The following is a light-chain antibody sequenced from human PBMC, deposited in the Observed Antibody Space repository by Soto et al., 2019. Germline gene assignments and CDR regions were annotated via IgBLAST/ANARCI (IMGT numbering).Light chain of an antibody. CDR1: SSDIGAFNS. J-gene: IGLJ2*01. CDR3: SSHAGSNSLMV. CDR2: DIT. Sequence: QSALTQPPSAYGSPGQSVTISCTGTSSDIGAFNSISWYQQYPGKVPKLIIFDITQRPSGVPDRFSGSKSANTASLTVSGLQDEDEADYHCSSHAGSNSLMVFGGGTKLTVL. V-gene: IGLV2-8*01.